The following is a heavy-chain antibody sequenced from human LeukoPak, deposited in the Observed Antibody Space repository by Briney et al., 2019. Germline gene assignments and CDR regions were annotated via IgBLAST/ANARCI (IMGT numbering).Heavy chain of an antibody. CDR2: IYPGDSDT. J-gene: IGHJ4*02. CDR1: GSSFTSYW. Sequence: GESLKISCRGSGSSFTSYWIGWVRQMPGKGLGWMGIIYPGDSDTRYSPSFQGQVTISADKSISTAYLQWSSLKASDTAMYYCARRLGYCSGGSCHFDYWGQGTLVTVSS. V-gene: IGHV5-51*01. CDR3: ARRLGYCSGGSCHFDY. D-gene: IGHD2-15*01.